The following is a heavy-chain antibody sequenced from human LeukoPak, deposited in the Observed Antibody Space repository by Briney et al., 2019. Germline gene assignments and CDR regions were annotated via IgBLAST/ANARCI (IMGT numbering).Heavy chain of an antibody. J-gene: IGHJ4*02. Sequence: SVKVSCKASGGTFSSYAISWVRQAPGQGLEWMGGIIPNFGTANYAQKFQGRVTITADESTSTAYMELSSLRSEDTAVYYCATSDTNGITMIVVPMGYWGQGTLVTVSS. D-gene: IGHD3-22*01. V-gene: IGHV1-69*13. CDR1: GGTFSSYA. CDR3: ATSDTNGITMIVVPMGY. CDR2: IIPNFGTA.